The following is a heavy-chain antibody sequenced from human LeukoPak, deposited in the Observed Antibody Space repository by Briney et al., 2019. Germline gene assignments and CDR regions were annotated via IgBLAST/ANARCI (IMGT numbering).Heavy chain of an antibody. Sequence: GGSLRLSCAASGFTFSSYAMSWVRQAPGKGLEWVSAISGSGGSTYYADSVKGRFTISRDNSKNTLYLQMNSLRAEDTAVYYCAKDGSYYGDYARFDPWGQGTLVTVSS. CDR3: AKDGSYYGDYARFDP. J-gene: IGHJ5*02. CDR2: ISGSGGST. D-gene: IGHD4-17*01. CDR1: GFTFSSYA. V-gene: IGHV3-23*01.